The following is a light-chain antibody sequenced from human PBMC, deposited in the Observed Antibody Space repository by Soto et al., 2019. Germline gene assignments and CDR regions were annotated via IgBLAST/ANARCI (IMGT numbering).Light chain of an antibody. V-gene: IGKV3-20*01. CDR3: QQYDDSMT. CDR1: QRISSNY. Sequence: EIVLTQSPGTLSLSPGERATLSFRASQRISSNYLAWYQQKPGQAPRLLIYGASTRATGIPDRFSGSGSGTDFTLTISRLEPEDFAVYHCQQYDDSMTFGQGTKVDIK. CDR2: GAS. J-gene: IGKJ1*01.